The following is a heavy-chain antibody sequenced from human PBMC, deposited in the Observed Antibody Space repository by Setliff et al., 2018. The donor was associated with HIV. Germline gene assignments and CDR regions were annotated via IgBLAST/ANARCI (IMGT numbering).Heavy chain of an antibody. CDR1: GDTFSNSA. Sequence: SVKVSCKASGDTFSNSALTWVRQAPGQGLEWMGGSIPLFGTVTYAQRFQGRVTITTDELMTTAYMELTSLRSEDTAVYYCASGSGYCRNGVCYIGVHKNPDKYYFDYWGQGTLGHRLL. V-gene: IGHV1-69*05. CDR3: ASGSGYCRNGVCYIGVHKNPDKYYFDY. J-gene: IGHJ4*02. CDR2: SIPLFGTV. D-gene: IGHD2-8*01.